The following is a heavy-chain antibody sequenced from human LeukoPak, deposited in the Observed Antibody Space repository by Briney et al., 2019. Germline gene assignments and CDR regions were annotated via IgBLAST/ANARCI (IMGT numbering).Heavy chain of an antibody. CDR2: INHSGST. CDR1: GGSFSGYY. D-gene: IGHD6-6*01. V-gene: IGHV4-34*01. J-gene: IGHJ5*02. CDR3: ARGAGIAARRPQRYNWFDP. Sequence: PSETLSLTCAVHGGSFSGYYWSWIRQPPGKGLEWIGEINHSGSTNYNPSLKSRVTISVDTSKNQFSLKLSSVTAADTAVYYCARGAGIAARRPQRYNWFDPWGQGTLVTVSS.